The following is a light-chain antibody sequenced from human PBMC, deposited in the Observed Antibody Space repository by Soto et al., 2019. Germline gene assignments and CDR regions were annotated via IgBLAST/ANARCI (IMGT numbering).Light chain of an antibody. CDR1: QSVSSSY. J-gene: IGKJ1*01. V-gene: IGKV3-20*01. CDR2: GAS. CDR3: QQYHTSPLT. Sequence: EIVLTHSPGTLSLSPWERATFSCRASQSVSSSYIAWYQQKRGQAPRRLIYGASIRATGIPDRFSGSGSGTDFTHTISRLEPEDFALYYCQQYHTSPLTFGQGTKVDIK.